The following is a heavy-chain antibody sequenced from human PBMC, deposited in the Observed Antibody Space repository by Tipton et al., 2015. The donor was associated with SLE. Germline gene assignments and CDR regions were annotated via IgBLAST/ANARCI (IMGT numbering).Heavy chain of an antibody. CDR2: IIPILGIA. Sequence: QVQLVQSGAEVKKPGSSVKVSCKASGGTFSSYAISWVRQAPGQGLEWMGRIIPILGIANYAQKFQGRVTITADKSTSTAYMELSSLRSEDTAVYYCARDPYNWNYVEAFDIWGQGTMVTVSS. CDR3: ARDPYNWNYVEAFDI. CDR1: GGTFSSYA. V-gene: IGHV1-69*09. D-gene: IGHD1-7*01. J-gene: IGHJ3*02.